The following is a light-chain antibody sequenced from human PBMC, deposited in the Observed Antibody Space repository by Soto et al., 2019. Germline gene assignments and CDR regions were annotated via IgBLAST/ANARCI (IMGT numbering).Light chain of an antibody. CDR2: DAS. J-gene: IGKJ4*01. Sequence: EIVLTQSPATLSLSPWERATLSCRASQSLNSLLAWYQQKPGQAPRLLMYDASNRATGVPARFSGSGSGTDFTLTISSLEPEDFAVYYCQQSRDWPLTFGGGTKVEIK. V-gene: IGKV3-11*01. CDR3: QQSRDWPLT. CDR1: QSLNSL.